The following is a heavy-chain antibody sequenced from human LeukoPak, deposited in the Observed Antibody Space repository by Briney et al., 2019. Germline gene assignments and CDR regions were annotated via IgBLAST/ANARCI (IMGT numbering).Heavy chain of an antibody. CDR1: GFTFSSHW. Sequence: SGGSLRLSCAASGFTFSSHWMRWVRQAPGKGLEWVANIKQDGSEKYYVDSVKGRFTISRDNAKNSLYLQMNSLRAEDTAVYYCASLSAAAGTWWFDPWGQGTLVTVSS. CDR2: IKQDGSEK. V-gene: IGHV3-7*01. D-gene: IGHD6-13*01. J-gene: IGHJ5*02. CDR3: ASLSAAAGTWWFDP.